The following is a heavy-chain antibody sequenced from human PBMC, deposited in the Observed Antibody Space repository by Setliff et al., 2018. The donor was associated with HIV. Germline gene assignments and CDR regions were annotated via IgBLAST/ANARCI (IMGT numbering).Heavy chain of an antibody. D-gene: IGHD6-19*01. CDR2: ISYDGRNK. CDR1: GFTFSGYA. J-gene: IGHJ1*01. CDR3: AKDGSGWSQH. V-gene: IGHV3-30*18. Sequence: PGGSLRLSCAASGFTFSGYATHWVRQAPGKGLEWVAVISYDGRNKYYADSVKGRFTISRDNSKNTLYLQMNSLRAEDTAVYYCAKDGSGWSQHWGQGTLVTVSS.